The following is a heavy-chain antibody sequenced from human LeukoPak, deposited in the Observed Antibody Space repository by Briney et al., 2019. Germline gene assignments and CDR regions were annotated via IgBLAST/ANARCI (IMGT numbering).Heavy chain of an antibody. CDR3: ARVLTGPNNWFDP. CDR2: INPNSGGT. CDR1: GYTFTGYY. D-gene: IGHD3-9*01. Sequence: ASVKVSCKASGYTFTGYYMHWVRQAPGQRLEWMGWINPNSGGTNYAQKFQGRVTMTRDTSISTAYMELSRLRSDDTAVYYCARVLTGPNNWFDPWGQGTLVTVSS. V-gene: IGHV1-2*02. J-gene: IGHJ5*02.